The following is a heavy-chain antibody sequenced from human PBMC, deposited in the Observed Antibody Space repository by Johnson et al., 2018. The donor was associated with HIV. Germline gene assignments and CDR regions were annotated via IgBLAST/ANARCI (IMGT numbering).Heavy chain of an antibody. J-gene: IGHJ3*02. Sequence: VQLVESGGGVVQPGRSLRLSCAASGFTLTNYPMHWVRQAPGKGLEWISGINWNGDSPGYADSVKGRFTISRDNAKNSLYLQMNSLRAEDTALYYCARRGGSGWSAFDIWGQGTIVTVSS. CDR3: ARRGGSGWSAFDI. V-gene: IGHV3-20*04. CDR2: INWNGDSP. D-gene: IGHD6-19*01. CDR1: GFTLTNYP.